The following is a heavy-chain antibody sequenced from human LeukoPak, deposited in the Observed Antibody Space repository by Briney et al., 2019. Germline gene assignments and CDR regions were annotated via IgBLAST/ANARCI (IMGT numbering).Heavy chain of an antibody. Sequence: GGSLRLSCAASGFTFSSYGMSWVRQAPGKGLEWVTFIRNDGSKKYYADSVKGRFTISRDNSKNTLYLQMNSLRAEDTAVYYCAKGDSYGYVRWGQGTLVTVSS. CDR1: GFTFSSYG. J-gene: IGHJ4*02. CDR2: IRNDGSKK. V-gene: IGHV3-30*02. CDR3: AKGDSYGYVR. D-gene: IGHD5-18*01.